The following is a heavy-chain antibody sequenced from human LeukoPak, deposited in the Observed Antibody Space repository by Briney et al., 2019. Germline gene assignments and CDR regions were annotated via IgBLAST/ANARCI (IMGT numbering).Heavy chain of an antibody. Sequence: QAGGSLRLSCAASGFTFYDYDMNWVRQAPGKGLEWVSYISSTGNPRHYAESVEGRFTISRDNAKNSLYLQMNSLRAGDTAVYYCARGSLPLYYYDSRGRPPTDAFDIGGQGTMVTVSS. V-gene: IGHV3-48*01. CDR3: ARGSLPLYYYDSRGRPPTDAFDI. CDR1: GFTFYDYD. CDR2: ISSTGNPR. J-gene: IGHJ3*02. D-gene: IGHD3-22*01.